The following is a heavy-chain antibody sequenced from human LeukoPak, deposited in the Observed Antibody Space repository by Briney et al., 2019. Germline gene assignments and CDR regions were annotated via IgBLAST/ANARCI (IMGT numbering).Heavy chain of an antibody. CDR1: GFTFSSHG. J-gene: IGHJ4*02. CDR3: VRDNAAADGALDY. V-gene: IGHV3-33*01. CDR2: IWYDGSHR. Sequence: GGSLRLSCVASGFTFSSHGMHWVRQAPGKGLEWVAVIWYDGSHRYYPDSVKGRFTISRDNSKNTLFLQMDSLRVDDTAVYYCVRDNAAADGALDYWGQGSWSPSP. D-gene: IGHD5-24*01.